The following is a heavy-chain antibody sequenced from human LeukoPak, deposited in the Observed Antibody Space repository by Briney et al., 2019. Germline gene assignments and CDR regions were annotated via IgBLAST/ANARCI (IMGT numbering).Heavy chain of an antibody. V-gene: IGHV3-23*01. J-gene: IGHJ4*02. CDR3: ARVDARSSSWNYEDF. D-gene: IGHD6-13*01. CDR2: IGNSGGST. Sequence: GGSLRLSCAASGFTFSSYAMRWVRQAPGKGLEWVAAIGNSGGSTYYADSVKGRFTLSSDNFKNTLYLQTDSLSAEDTAIYYCARVDARSSSWNYEDFWGQGTLVTVSS. CDR1: GFTFSSYA.